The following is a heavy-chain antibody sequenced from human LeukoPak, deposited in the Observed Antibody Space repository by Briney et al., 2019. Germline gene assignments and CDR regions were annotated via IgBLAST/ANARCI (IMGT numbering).Heavy chain of an antibody. D-gene: IGHD6-13*01. CDR3: ATTLEGIADLIAPGV. CDR1: GYTFTSYD. Sequence: ASVKVSCKASGYTFTSYDINWVRQAAGHGLEWMGWMNPNSGNTGYAQKFQGRVTMTRDTSISTAYMELSRLRSDDTAVYYCATTLEGIADLIAPGVWGKGTTVTVSS. J-gene: IGHJ6*04. CDR2: MNPNSGNT. V-gene: IGHV1-8*02.